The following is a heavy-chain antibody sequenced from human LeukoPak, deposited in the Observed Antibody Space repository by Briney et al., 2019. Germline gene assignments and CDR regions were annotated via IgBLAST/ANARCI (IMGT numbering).Heavy chain of an antibody. CDR2: IYYSGST. CDR1: GGSISSYY. CDR3: ARALSYGDYSNWFDP. Sequence: SSETLSLTCTVSGGSISSYYWSWIRQPPGKGLEWIGYIYYSGSTNYNPSHKSRVSISVDTSKNQLSLKLSSVTAADTAVYYCARALSYGDYSNWFDPWGQGALVTVSS. V-gene: IGHV4-59*01. J-gene: IGHJ5*02. D-gene: IGHD4-17*01.